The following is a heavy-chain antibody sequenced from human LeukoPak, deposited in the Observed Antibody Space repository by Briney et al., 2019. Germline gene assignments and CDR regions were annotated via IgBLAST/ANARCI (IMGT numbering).Heavy chain of an antibody. CDR2: IYPGDSDT. J-gene: IGHJ6*02. V-gene: IGHV5-51*01. D-gene: IGHD4-17*01. CDR1: GYSFTSYW. Sequence: GESLKISCKSSGYSFTSYWIGWVRQMPGKGLEWMGIIYPGDSDTRYSPSFQGQVTISADRSISTAYLQWSSLKASDTAMYYCARRSSTVTPVVDVWGQGTTVTVSS. CDR3: ARRSSTVTPVVDV.